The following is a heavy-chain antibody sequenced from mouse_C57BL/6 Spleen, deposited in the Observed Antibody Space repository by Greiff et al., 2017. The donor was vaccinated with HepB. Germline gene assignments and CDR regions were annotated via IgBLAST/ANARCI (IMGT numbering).Heavy chain of an antibody. CDR2: ISSGSSTI. J-gene: IGHJ3*01. D-gene: IGHD4-1*01. CDR3: AITGTYGAWFAY. CDR1: GFTFSDYG. Sequence: DVMLVESGGGLVKPGGSLKLSCAASGFTFSDYGMHWVRQAPEKGLEWVAYISSGSSTIYYADTVKGRFTISRDNARNTLFLQMTSLRSEDTAMYYCAITGTYGAWFAYWGQGTLVTVSA. V-gene: IGHV5-17*01.